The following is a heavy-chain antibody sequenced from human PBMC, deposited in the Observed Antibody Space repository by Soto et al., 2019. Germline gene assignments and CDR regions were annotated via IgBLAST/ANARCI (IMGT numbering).Heavy chain of an antibody. V-gene: IGHV3-66*01. CDR3: ARDPSSGWYQGYDY. CDR1: GFTVSSNY. CDR2: IYSGGST. D-gene: IGHD6-19*01. Sequence: GGSLRLSCAASGFTVSSNYMSWVRQAPGKGLEWVSVIYSGGSTYYADSVKGRFTISRDNSKNTLYLQMNSLRAEDTAVYYCARDPSSGWYQGYDYWGQGTLVTVSS. J-gene: IGHJ4*02.